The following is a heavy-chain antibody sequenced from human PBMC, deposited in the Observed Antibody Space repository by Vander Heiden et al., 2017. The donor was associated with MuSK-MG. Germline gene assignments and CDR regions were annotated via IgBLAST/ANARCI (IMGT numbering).Heavy chain of an antibody. Sequence: QLQLQESGSGLVKPSQTLSLTCAVSGGSISSGGYSWSWIRQPPGKGLEWIGYIYHSGSTYYNPALKSRVTISVDRSKNQFSLKMSSVTAADTAVYYFARGPRVLEWLFSPWGHGTMVTVYS. D-gene: IGHD3-3*01. V-gene: IGHV4-30-2*01. CDR3: ARGPRVLEWLFSP. J-gene: IGHJ5*02. CDR1: GGSISSGGYS. CDR2: IYHSGST.